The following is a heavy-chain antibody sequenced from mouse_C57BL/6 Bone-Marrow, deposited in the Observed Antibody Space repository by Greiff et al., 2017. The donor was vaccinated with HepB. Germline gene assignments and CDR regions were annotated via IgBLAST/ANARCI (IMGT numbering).Heavy chain of an antibody. CDR3: ARHEENSSGYSRDWFAY. Sequence: QVQLQQSGAELVKPGASVKLSCKASGYTFTEYTIHWVKQRSGQGLEWIGWFYPGSGSIKYNEKFKDKATLTADKSSSTVYMELSRLTSEDSAVYFCARHEENSSGYSRDWFAYWGQGTLSLSLQ. D-gene: IGHD3-2*02. CDR2: FYPGSGSI. J-gene: IGHJ3*01. V-gene: IGHV1-62-2*01. CDR1: GYTFTEYT.